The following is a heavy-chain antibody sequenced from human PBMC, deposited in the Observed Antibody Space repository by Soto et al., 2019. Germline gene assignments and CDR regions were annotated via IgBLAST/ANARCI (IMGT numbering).Heavy chain of an antibody. CDR2: ISYDGNRK. Sequence: GGSLRLSCVVSGFTFSNYAMHWVRQAPGKGLEWVAIISYDGNRKYYADSVEGRFTVSRDNSKNTLFLQMNSLRVEDTAVYYCAKDYVWGSFRFIDRWGQGTLVTVSS. D-gene: IGHD3-16*02. V-gene: IGHV3-30*04. CDR3: AKDYVWGSFRFIDR. J-gene: IGHJ5*02. CDR1: GFTFSNYA.